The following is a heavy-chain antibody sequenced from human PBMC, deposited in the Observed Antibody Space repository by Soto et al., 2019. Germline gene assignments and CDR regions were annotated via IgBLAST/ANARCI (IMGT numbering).Heavy chain of an antibody. CDR1: GFTVSSNY. CDR3: ARVGTRERYGMDV. CDR2: IYSGGST. J-gene: IGHJ6*02. Sequence: EVQLVESGGGLIQPGGSLRLSCAASGFTVSSNYMSWVRQAPGKGLEWVSVIYSGGSTHYADSVKGRFTISRDNSKNTVYLQMNSLRAEDTAVYYCARVGTRERYGMDVWGQGTTVTVSS. D-gene: IGHD1-1*01. V-gene: IGHV3-53*01.